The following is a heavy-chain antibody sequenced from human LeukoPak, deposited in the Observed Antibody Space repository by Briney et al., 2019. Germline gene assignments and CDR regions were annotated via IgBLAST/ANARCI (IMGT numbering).Heavy chain of an antibody. J-gene: IGHJ2*01. CDR3: ARGLGVVTAQSEQPKPRYFDL. CDR2: ITAYNCYT. Sequence: GASVKVSRKSSVYTLSSYAISWVRQPPGQGLEWMGGITAYNCYTTHAQKLQGRVTMTTDTSTNTAYMELRSLKSDDTAVYYCARGLGVVTAQSEQPKPRYFDLWGRGTQVTVSS. D-gene: IGHD2-21*02. V-gene: IGHV1-18*01. CDR1: VYTLSSYA.